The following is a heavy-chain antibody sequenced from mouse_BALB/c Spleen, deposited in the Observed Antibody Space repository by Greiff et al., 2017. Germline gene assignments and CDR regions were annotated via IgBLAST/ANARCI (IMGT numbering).Heavy chain of an antibody. V-gene: IGHV14-4*02. CDR1: GFNIKDYY. D-gene: IGHD1-3*01. CDR3: SGKEAMDY. J-gene: IGHJ4*01. Sequence: VQLQQSGAELVRSGASVKLSCTASGFNIKDYYMHWVKQRPEQGLEWIGWIDPENGDTEYAPKFQGKATMTADTSSNTAYLQLSSLTSEDTAVYYCSGKEAMDYWGQGTSVTVSS. CDR2: IDPENGDT.